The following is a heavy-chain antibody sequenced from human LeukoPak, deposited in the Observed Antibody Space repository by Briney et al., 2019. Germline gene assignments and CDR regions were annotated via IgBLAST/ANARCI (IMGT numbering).Heavy chain of an antibody. D-gene: IGHD6-19*01. CDR1: GYSFTSYW. J-gene: IGHJ4*02. Sequence: GASLKISCKGSGYSFTSYWIGWVRQMPGKGLEWMGIIYPGDSDTRYSPSFQGQVTISADKSISTAYLQWSSLKASDTAMYYCARPTGYSSGWYGPVYFDYWGQGTLVTVSS. V-gene: IGHV5-51*01. CDR3: ARPTGYSSGWYGPVYFDY. CDR2: IYPGDSDT.